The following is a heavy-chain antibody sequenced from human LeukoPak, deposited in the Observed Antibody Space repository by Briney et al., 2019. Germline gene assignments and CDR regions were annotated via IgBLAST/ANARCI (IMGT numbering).Heavy chain of an antibody. CDR2: ISGGTT. V-gene: IGHV3-49*05. Sequence: KPGGSLRLSCTASGFTFGDYLMSWFRQAPGKGLEWIGFISGGTTEYAASVKGRFTISRDDSTSIAYLQMNSLTTEDTAVYYCSRGSGWLSGYRGQGTLVTVSS. CDR3: SRGSGWLSGY. D-gene: IGHD6-19*01. J-gene: IGHJ4*02. CDR1: GFTFGDYL.